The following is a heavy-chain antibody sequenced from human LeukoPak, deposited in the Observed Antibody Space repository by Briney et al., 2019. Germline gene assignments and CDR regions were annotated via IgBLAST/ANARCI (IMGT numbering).Heavy chain of an antibody. D-gene: IGHD3-3*01. CDR2: IYYSGST. CDR1: GGSISSYY. Sequence: PSETLSLTCTVSGGSISSYYWSWIRQPPGKGLEWIGYIYYSGSTNCNPSLKSRVTISVDTSKNQFSLKLSSVTAADTAVYYCARGTIFGNWFDPWGQGTLVTVSS. V-gene: IGHV4-59*01. J-gene: IGHJ5*02. CDR3: ARGTIFGNWFDP.